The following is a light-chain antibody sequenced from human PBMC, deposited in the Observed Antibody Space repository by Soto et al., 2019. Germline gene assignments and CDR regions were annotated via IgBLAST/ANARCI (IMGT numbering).Light chain of an antibody. Sequence: DIQMTQSPSTLSVSVGDRVTITCRASQSISTWLVWYQQKPGKAPKVLIYDASSLQSGVPSRFSGHGSGTDFTLTISSLQAEDVAVYFCHQYYTTPAITFGQGTRLEIK. CDR2: DAS. J-gene: IGKJ5*01. CDR3: HQYYTTPAIT. CDR1: QSISTW. V-gene: IGKV1-5*01.